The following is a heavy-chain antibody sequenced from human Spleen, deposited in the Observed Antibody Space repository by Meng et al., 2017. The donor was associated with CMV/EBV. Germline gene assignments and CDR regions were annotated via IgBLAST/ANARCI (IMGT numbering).Heavy chain of an antibody. J-gene: IGHJ5*02. CDR2: ISAYNGNT. CDR3: AREANFLNERDWFDP. V-gene: IGHV1-18*01. D-gene: IGHD2/OR15-2a*01. Sequence: ASVKVSCKASGYTFHNYGISWVRQAPGEGLEWMGWISAYNGNTNYAQKLQGRVTMTTDTSTSTAYMELRSLRSDDTALYYCAREANFLNERDWFDPWGQGTLVTVSS. CDR1: GYTFHNYG.